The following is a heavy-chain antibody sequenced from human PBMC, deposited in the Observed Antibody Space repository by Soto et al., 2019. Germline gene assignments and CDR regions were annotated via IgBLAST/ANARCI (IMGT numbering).Heavy chain of an antibody. CDR2: INPSGGST. D-gene: IGHD2-21*01. J-gene: IGHJ1*01. CDR3: AGERYGDNYSPDR. V-gene: IGHV1-46*01. CDR1: GYTLTSYY. Sequence: QVQLVQSGAEVKKPGASVKVSCKACGYTLTSYYMHWVRQAPGQGLEWMGIINPSGGSTSYANKFKGRVTMTRDTPTSTGDMELGCLRSDDTALYYCAGERYGDNYSPDRWGQGTPVAVSS.